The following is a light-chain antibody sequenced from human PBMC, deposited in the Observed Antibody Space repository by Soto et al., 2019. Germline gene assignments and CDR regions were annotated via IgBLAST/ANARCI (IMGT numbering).Light chain of an antibody. Sequence: DIQMTQSPSSLSASIGDRVTITCRASQGISHHLAWYQQKSGKVPKLLIYAASTLQSGVPSRFSGSGSGTDFTLTISSLQPEDVATYYCQKYNGAPLTFGGGTRVEI. CDR3: QKYNGAPLT. J-gene: IGKJ4*01. CDR1: QGISHH. V-gene: IGKV1-27*01. CDR2: AAS.